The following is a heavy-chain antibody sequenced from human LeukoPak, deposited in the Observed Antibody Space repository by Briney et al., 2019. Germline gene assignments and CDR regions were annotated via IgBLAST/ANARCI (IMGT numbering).Heavy chain of an antibody. CDR3: ARDLTLNYYYGMDV. CDR1: GFTFSSYG. J-gene: IGHJ6*02. CDR2: IWYDGSNK. V-gene: IGHV3-33*01. Sequence: PGGSLRLSCAASGFTFSSYGMHWVRQAPGKGLEWVAVIWYDGSNKYYADSVKGRFTISRDNSKNTLYLQMNSLRAEDTAVYYCARDLTLNYYYGMDVWGQGTTVTVSS.